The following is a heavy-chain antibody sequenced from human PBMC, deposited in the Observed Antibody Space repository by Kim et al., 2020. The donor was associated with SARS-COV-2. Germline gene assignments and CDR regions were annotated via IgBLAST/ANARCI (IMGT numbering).Heavy chain of an antibody. CDR2: IYYSGST. V-gene: IGHV4-39*01. CDR3: ARTVAGHFYYYYGMDV. J-gene: IGHJ6*02. Sequence: SETLSLTCTVSGGSISSSSYYWGWIRQPPGKGLEWIGSIYYSGSTYYNPSLKSRVTISVDTSKNQFSLKLSSVTAADTAVYYCARTVAGHFYYYYGMDVWGQGTTVTVSS. CDR1: GGSISSSSYY. D-gene: IGHD6-19*01.